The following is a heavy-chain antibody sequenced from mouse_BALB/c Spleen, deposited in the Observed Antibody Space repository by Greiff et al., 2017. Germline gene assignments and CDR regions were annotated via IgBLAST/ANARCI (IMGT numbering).Heavy chain of an antibody. CDR2: INPYNGDT. J-gene: IGHJ4*01. CDR3: GRGPTVVAKDAMDY. V-gene: IGHV1-37*01. D-gene: IGHD1-1*01. CDR1: GYSFTGYF. Sequence: EVMLVESGPELVKPGASVKISCKASGYSFTGYFMNWVKQSHGKSLEWIGRINPYNGDTFYNQKFKGKATLTVDKSSSTAHMELLSLTSEDSAVYYCGRGPTVVAKDAMDYWGQGTSVTVSS.